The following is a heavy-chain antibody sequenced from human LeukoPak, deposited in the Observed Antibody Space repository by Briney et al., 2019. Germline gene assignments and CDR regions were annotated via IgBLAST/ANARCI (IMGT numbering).Heavy chain of an antibody. CDR3: ATDYGDYEPIDY. V-gene: IGHV3-30*04. J-gene: IGHJ4*02. CDR2: IPFDGTNK. CDR1: GVTLSNYA. Sequence: GGSLRLSCTASGVTLSNYAMHWVRRPPGRGLEWVAVIPFDGTNKYYGDSVEGRFPVSRDNSKNILYLQMNSLRPDDTAIYYCATDYGDYEPIDYWGQGTLVTVSS. D-gene: IGHD4-17*01.